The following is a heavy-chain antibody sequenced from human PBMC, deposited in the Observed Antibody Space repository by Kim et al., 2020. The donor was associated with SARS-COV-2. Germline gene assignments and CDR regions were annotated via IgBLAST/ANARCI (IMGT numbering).Heavy chain of an antibody. CDR2: ISYDGSNK. J-gene: IGHJ6*02. CDR1: GFTFSSYG. V-gene: IGHV3-30*18. D-gene: IGHD3-16*01. Sequence: GGSLRLSCAASGFTFSSYGMHWVRQAPGKGLEWVAVISYDGSNKYYADSVKGRFTISRDNSKNTLYLQMNSLRAEDTAVYYCAKYESRLSYYYYYGMDVWGQGTTVTVSS. CDR3: AKYESRLSYYYYYGMDV.